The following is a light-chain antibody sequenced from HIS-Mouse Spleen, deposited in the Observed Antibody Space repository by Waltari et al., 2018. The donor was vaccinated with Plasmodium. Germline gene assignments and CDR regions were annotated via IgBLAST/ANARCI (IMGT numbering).Light chain of an antibody. V-gene: IGKV3-15*01. CDR3: QQYNNWPAWT. Sequence: EIVMTPSPATLSVSPGERATLSCRASQSVSSTLAWYQQTPGQAPRLIIYGASTRATGIPARFSGSGSGTEFTLTISSLQSEDFAVYFCQQYNNWPAWTFGQGTKVEIK. CDR1: QSVSST. CDR2: GAS. J-gene: IGKJ1*01.